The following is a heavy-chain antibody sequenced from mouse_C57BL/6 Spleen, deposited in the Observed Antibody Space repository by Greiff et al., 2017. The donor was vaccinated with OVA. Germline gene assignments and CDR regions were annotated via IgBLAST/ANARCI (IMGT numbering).Heavy chain of an antibody. D-gene: IGHD1-1*01. Sequence: DVKLVESGGGLVQPGGSMKLSCVASGFTFSNYWMNWVRQSPEKGLEWVAQIRMKSDNYATHYAESVKGRFTISRDDSKSNVYLQMNNLRAEATGIYSCTDKRYCGSRGYAMDYWGQGTSVTVSS. CDR2: IRMKSDNYAT. CDR3: TDKRYCGSRGYAMDY. CDR1: GFTFSNYW. J-gene: IGHJ4*01. V-gene: IGHV6-3*01.